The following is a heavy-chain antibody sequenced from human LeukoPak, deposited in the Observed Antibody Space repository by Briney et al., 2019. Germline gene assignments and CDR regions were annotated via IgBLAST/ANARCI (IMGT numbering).Heavy chain of an antibody. Sequence: GGSLRLSCAASGFTFSSYSMNWVRQAPGKGLEWVSSISSSSSYIYYADSVKGRFTISRDNAKNSLYLQMNSLRADDTAVYYCAREELAAAGTVDYWGQGTLVTVSS. CDR2: ISSSSSYI. D-gene: IGHD6-13*01. CDR1: GFTFSSYS. CDR3: AREELAAAGTVDY. J-gene: IGHJ4*02. V-gene: IGHV3-21*01.